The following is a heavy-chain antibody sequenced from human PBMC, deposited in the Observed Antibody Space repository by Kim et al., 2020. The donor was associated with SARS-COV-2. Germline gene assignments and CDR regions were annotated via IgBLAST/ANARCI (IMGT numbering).Heavy chain of an antibody. CDR1: GFTLSSDW. V-gene: IGHV3-7*03. CDR2: IRQDGSET. D-gene: IGHD2-8*01. Sequence: GGSLRLSCRASGFTLSSDWMSWVRQAPGQGPEWVADIRQDGSETYYADSVKGRFTISRDNAKNSLFLQMNSLRVEDTAVYYCARDTNRSWFYWGQGTLVTVPA. J-gene: IGHJ4*02. CDR3: ARDTNRSWFY.